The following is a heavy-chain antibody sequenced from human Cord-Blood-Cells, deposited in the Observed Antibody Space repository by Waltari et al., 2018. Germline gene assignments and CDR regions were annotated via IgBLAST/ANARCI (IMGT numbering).Heavy chain of an antibody. Sequence: QLQLQESGPGLVKPSETLSLTCTVSGGSISSSSYYWGWIRQPPGKGLEWIGSIYYRGSTYYNPSLKSRVTISVDTSKNQFSLKLSSGTAADTAVYYCARHRQGSDAFDIWGQGTMVTVSS. CDR2: IYYRGST. CDR3: ARHRQGSDAFDI. J-gene: IGHJ3*02. CDR1: GGSISSSSYY. V-gene: IGHV4-39*01.